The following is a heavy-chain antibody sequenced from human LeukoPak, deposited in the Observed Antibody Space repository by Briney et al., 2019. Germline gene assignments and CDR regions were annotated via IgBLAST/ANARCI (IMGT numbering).Heavy chain of an antibody. CDR1: GFTFVSHP. D-gene: IGHD5-24*01. J-gene: IGHJ4*02. Sequence: GGSLRLSCAASGFTFVSHPMNWVRQAPGKGLEWISFINHGGTTVYYADSVKGRFATSRDNPKNSLYLQMNSLRAEDTAVYYCTRDGEWRLQDYWGQGTLLTVSS. CDR3: TRDGEWRLQDY. CDR2: INHGGTTV. V-gene: IGHV3-48*04.